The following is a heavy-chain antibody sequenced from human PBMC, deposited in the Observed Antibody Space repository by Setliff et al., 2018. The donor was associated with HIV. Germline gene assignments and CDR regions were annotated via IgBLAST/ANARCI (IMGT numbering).Heavy chain of an antibody. CDR3: ARQRSIAARPNSAFDI. CDR2: IYPGDSDT. V-gene: IGHV5-51*01. J-gene: IGHJ3*02. D-gene: IGHD6-6*01. Sequence: PGESLKISCKGSGYSFTNYWIGWVRQMPGKGLEWMGIIYPGDSDTRYSPSFQGQVTISADKSISTAYLQWSSLKASDTAMYYCARQRSIAARPNSAFDIWGQGTMVTV. CDR1: GYSFTNYW.